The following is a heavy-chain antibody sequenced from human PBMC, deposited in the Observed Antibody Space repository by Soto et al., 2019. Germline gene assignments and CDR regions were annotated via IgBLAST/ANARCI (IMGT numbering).Heavy chain of an antibody. V-gene: IGHV1-2*02. Sequence: ASVKVSCKASGYSFSDYYLHWVRQAPGQGLEWLGWINPNTGGAHYAQKFQGRVTMTWDTSISTAYMEASRLGSDDTAMYYCARVRAARPNYFYYGMDVWGQGTTVTVSS. D-gene: IGHD6-6*01. CDR3: ARVRAARPNYFYYGMDV. J-gene: IGHJ6*02. CDR1: GYSFSDYY. CDR2: INPNTGGA.